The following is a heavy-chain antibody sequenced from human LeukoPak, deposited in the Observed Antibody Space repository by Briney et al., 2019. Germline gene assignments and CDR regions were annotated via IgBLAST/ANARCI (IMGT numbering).Heavy chain of an antibody. J-gene: IGHJ4*02. Sequence: PGGSLRLSCAASGFIFSVYSMAWVRQAPGKGLEWVTAMSHDGTYIYYADSVRGRFTISRDNSKNTVSLQMNSLRGEDTAVYYCATDHAWGLNYWGQGTLVTVSS. D-gene: IGHD1-26*01. CDR1: GFIFSVYS. CDR3: ATDHAWGLNY. V-gene: IGHV3-30-3*01. CDR2: MSHDGTYI.